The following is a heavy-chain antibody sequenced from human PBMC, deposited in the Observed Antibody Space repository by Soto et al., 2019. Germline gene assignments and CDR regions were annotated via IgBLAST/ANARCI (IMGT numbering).Heavy chain of an antibody. J-gene: IGHJ4*02. CDR2: ISGSGGSI. CDR3: AKDLEAAMVHFDY. CDR1: GFTFSSYA. V-gene: IGHV3-23*01. Sequence: EVQLLESGGGLVQPGGSLRLSCAASGFTFSSYAMSWVRQAPGKGLEWVSAISGSGGSIYYADSVKGRFTISRDNSKNTLYLQMNSLRAEDTAVYYCAKDLEAAMVHFDYWGQGPLVTVSS. D-gene: IGHD5-18*01.